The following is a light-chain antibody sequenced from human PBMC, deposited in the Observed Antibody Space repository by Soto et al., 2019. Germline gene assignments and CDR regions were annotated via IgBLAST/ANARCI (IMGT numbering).Light chain of an antibody. V-gene: IGKV3-20*01. CDR2: GAS. CDR1: QSVSRSY. Sequence: EIVLTQSPGTLSLSPGERATLSCRASQSVSRSYLAWYQQKPDQAPRLLIYGASSRATGIPDRFSGSGSGTDFSLTISRLEPEDFAVYYCHQYDSSPLTFGGRTKVEIK. J-gene: IGKJ4*01. CDR3: HQYDSSPLT.